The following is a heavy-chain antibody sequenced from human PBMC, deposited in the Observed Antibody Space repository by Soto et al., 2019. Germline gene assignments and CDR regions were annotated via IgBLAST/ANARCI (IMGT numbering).Heavy chain of an antibody. CDR3: ARHRKYYDFWSGYYTGPYFDY. D-gene: IGHD3-3*01. V-gene: IGHV4-59*08. CDR1: GGSISSYY. Sequence: SETLSLTCTVSGGSISSYYWSWIRQPPGKGLEWIGYIYYSGSTNYNPSLKSRVTISVDTSKNQFSLKLSSVTAADTAVYYCARHRKYYDFWSGYYTGPYFDYWGQGTLVTVSS. CDR2: IYYSGST. J-gene: IGHJ4*02.